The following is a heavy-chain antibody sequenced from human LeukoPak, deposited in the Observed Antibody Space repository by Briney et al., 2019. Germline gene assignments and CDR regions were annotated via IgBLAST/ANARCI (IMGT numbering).Heavy chain of an antibody. D-gene: IGHD3-16*01. CDR1: GGSISSFY. V-gene: IGHV4-4*07. CDR2: VDTSGST. Sequence: PSETLSLTCTVSGGSISSFYWTWVRQPAGKGLEWIGRVDTSGSTHYNPSPKGRVTMSLDTSQYQFSLRLTSVTVADTAVYYCARGLGGAYYYMDVWGKGTTVTVSS. J-gene: IGHJ6*03. CDR3: ARGLGGAYYYMDV.